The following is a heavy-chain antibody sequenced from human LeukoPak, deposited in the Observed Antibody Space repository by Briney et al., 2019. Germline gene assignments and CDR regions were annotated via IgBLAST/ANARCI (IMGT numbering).Heavy chain of an antibody. D-gene: IGHD4-17*01. J-gene: IGHJ4*02. CDR3: ARQPGDYGDDANPFDY. CDR1: GGSISSSSYY. V-gene: IGHV4-39*01. CDR2: IYYSGST. Sequence: PSETLSLTCTVSGGSISSSSYYWGWIRQPPGKGLEWIGSIYYSGSTYYNPSLKSRVTISVDTSKNQFSLKLSSVTAADTAVYYCARQPGDYGDDANPFDYWGQGTLVTVSS.